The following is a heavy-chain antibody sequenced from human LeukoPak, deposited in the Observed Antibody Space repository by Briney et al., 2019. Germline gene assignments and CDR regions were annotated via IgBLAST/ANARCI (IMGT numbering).Heavy chain of an antibody. CDR2: VDPADGET. V-gene: IGHV1-69-2*01. CDR3: AVLDYGDFFRDVDL. Sequence: ASVKVSCKASGYTFTDHYIHWVQQAPGKGLEWMGRVDPADGETMYTEKFQGRVSIVADTSTDTVYLEVRGLTSADTAVYYCAVLDYGDFFRDVDLWGRGTLVTASS. D-gene: IGHD4-17*01. CDR1: GYTFTDHY. J-gene: IGHJ2*01.